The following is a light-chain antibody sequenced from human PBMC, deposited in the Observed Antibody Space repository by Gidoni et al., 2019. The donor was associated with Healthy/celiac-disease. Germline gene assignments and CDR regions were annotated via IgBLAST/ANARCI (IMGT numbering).Light chain of an antibody. V-gene: IGKV3-20*01. Sequence: EIVLTQSPGTLSLSPGERATLSCRASQSVSSSYLAWYQQKPGQTPRLLIYGASSRATGIPDRFSGSGSGIDFTLTISRLEPEDSAVYYCHVYGSSLWTFGQGTKVEIK. CDR2: GAS. CDR3: HVYGSSLWT. CDR1: QSVSSSY. J-gene: IGKJ1*01.